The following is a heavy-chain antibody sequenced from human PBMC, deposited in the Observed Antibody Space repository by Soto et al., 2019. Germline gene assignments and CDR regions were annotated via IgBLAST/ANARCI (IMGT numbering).Heavy chain of an antibody. CDR1: GYSFDSYA. CDR3: ARENDPYGFYL. J-gene: IGHJ3*01. Sequence: QVQLVQSGATQEKPGASVKVSCEAFGYSFDSYAYSWVRQAPGQGLEWMGRIGSGDTKYAQKLQGRVTMTTDTSTNTAYMELRSLRSDDTALYYCARENDPYGFYLWGQGTMVTVSS. CDR2: IGSGDT. V-gene: IGHV1-18*01.